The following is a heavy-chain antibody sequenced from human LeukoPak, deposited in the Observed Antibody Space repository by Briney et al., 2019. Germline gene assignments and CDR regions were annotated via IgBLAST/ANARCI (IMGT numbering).Heavy chain of an antibody. D-gene: IGHD3-22*01. J-gene: IGHJ4*02. V-gene: IGHV4-39*01. CDR3: ERHGPRDPMIVVVITPFDY. CDR2: IYYSGST. Sequence: SETLSLTCTVSGGSFSSCSYYWGWIRQPPGKGLEWFGSIYYSGSTYYNPSLKSRVTISVDASKNQFSLKLSSVTAADTAVYYCERHGPRDPMIVVVITPFDYWGQGTLVTVSS. CDR1: GGSFSSCSYY.